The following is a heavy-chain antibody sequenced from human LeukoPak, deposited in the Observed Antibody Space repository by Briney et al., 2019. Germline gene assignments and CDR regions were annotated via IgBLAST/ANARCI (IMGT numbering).Heavy chain of an antibody. D-gene: IGHD5-18*01. CDR1: GYTFTSYA. CDR3: ARDNPSYSYGSYYYGMDV. J-gene: IGHJ6*02. CDR2: INAGNGNT. Sequence: ASVKVSCKASGYTFTSYAMHWVRQAPGQRLEWMGWINAGNGNTKYSQKFQGRVTITRDTSASTAYMELSRLRSDDTAVYYCARDNPSYSYGSYYYGMDVWGQGTTVTVSS. V-gene: IGHV1-3*01.